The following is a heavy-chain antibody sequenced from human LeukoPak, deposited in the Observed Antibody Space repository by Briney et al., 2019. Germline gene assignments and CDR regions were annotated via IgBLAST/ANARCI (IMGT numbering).Heavy chain of an antibody. CDR1: GFTFSDYY. J-gene: IGHJ4*02. CDR2: ISGTSTYI. V-gene: IGHV3-11*05. D-gene: IGHD3-16*01. Sequence: GGSLRLSCAVSGFTFSDYYMSWIRQAPGRGLEWVSYISGTSTYINYVDSVKGRFTISRDNAKSSLYLRLNSLRAEDTAVYYCAGDDIRFPGYWGQGTLVTVSS. CDR3: AGDDIRFPGY.